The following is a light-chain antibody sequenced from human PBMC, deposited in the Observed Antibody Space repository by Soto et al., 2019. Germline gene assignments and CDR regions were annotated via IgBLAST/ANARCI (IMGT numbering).Light chain of an antibody. CDR3: CSYAGSSTYV. CDR1: NSDVGSYNL. J-gene: IGLJ2*01. V-gene: IGLV2-23*01. CDR2: EGS. Sequence: QSALTQPASVSGSPGQSITISCTGTNSDVGSYNLVSWYQQHTGKAPKLVIYEGSKRPSGLSNRFSGSKSGNTASLTISGLQAEDEADYYCCSYAGSSTYVFGGGTKLTVL.